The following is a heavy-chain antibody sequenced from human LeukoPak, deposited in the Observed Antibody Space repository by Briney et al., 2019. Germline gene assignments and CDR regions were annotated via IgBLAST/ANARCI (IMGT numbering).Heavy chain of an antibody. Sequence: SETLSLTCTVSGGSISSSGYNWDWIRQPPGKGLEWIGNLYDSGSTYYNPSLKSRVTISVDTSKNQFSLKLSSVTAVDTAVYYCARPHRRELLVGAFDIWGQGTMVTVSS. J-gene: IGHJ3*02. CDR2: LYDSGST. V-gene: IGHV4-39*01. D-gene: IGHD1-26*01. CDR1: GGSISSSGYN. CDR3: ARPHRRELLVGAFDI.